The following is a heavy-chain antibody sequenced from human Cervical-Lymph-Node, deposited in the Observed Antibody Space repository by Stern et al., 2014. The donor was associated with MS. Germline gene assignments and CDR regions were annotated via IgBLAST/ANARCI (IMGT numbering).Heavy chain of an antibody. D-gene: IGHD4-17*01. CDR3: ARDDMPMYGDNDAFDI. V-gene: IGHV3-48*01. CDR2: ISGSSSNI. CDR1: GFTFSSYG. Sequence: EVQLVGSGGGLVQPGGSLRLSCAASGFTFSSYGMNWVRQAPGKGLEWVSYISGSSSNIYYVDSVKGRFTISRDNAKNSLYLNMNSLRGEDTAVYYCARDDMPMYGDNDAFDIWGQGTVVTVSS. J-gene: IGHJ3*02.